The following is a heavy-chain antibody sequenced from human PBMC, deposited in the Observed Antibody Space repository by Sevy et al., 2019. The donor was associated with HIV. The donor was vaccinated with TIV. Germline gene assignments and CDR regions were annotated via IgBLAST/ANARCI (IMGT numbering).Heavy chain of an antibody. V-gene: IGHV3-30-3*01. D-gene: IGHD6-19*01. Sequence: GGSLRLSCAASGFTFSNNAIHWVRQAPGRGLEWVAVISFDGSNKYYADSVKGRFTISRDNSKNTLYLQMNSLRAEDTAVYYCARVGVQWLGHFDYWGQGTLVTVSS. CDR1: GFTFSNNA. CDR2: ISFDGSNK. CDR3: ARVGVQWLGHFDY. J-gene: IGHJ4*02.